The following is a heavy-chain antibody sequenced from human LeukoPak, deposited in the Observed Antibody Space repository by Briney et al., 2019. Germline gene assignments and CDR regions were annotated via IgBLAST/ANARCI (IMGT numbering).Heavy chain of an antibody. Sequence: PGGSLRLSCAASGFTFSSYAMSWVRQAPGKGLEWVSGISGSGFSTYYADSVKGRFTISRDNSKNTLYLQMNSLRAEDTAVYYCAKGSPSIAVASYDYWGQATLVTVSS. CDR2: ISGSGFST. CDR3: AKGSPSIAVASYDY. J-gene: IGHJ4*02. CDR1: GFTFSSYA. D-gene: IGHD6-19*01. V-gene: IGHV3-23*01.